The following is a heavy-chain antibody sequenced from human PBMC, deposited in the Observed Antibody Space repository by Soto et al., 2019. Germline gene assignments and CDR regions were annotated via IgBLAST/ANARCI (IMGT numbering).Heavy chain of an antibody. J-gene: IGHJ3*02. CDR2: ISGSGGST. CDR1: GFTFSSYA. Sequence: EVQLLESGGGLVQPGGSLRLSCAASGFTFSSYAMSWVRQAPGKGLEWVSAISGSGGSTYYADSVKGRFTISRDNSKNTLYLQMNSLRAEDTAVYYCAKDTPSTVTGPDAFDIWGQGTMVTVSS. V-gene: IGHV3-23*01. CDR3: AKDTPSTVTGPDAFDI. D-gene: IGHD4-17*01.